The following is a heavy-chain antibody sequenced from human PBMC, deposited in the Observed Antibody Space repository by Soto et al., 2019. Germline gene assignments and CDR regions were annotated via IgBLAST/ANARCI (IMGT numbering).Heavy chain of an antibody. CDR3: ARHWVVPAAIGNLYYYDMDV. CDR2: IYPGDSDT. D-gene: IGHD2-2*01. Sequence: GESLKISCKGSGYSFTSYWIGWVRQMPGKGLEWMGIIYPGDSDTRYSPSFQGQVTISADKSISTAYLQWSSLKASDTAMYYCARHWVVPAAIGNLYYYDMDVWGKGATVTISS. CDR1: GYSFTSYW. V-gene: IGHV5-51*01. J-gene: IGHJ6*03.